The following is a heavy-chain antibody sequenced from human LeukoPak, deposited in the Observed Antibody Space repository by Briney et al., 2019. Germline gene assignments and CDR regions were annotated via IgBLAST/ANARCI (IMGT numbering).Heavy chain of an antibody. V-gene: IGHV3-48*04. D-gene: IGHD3-22*01. CDR1: GFTFSSYG. CDR3: AKAGDYYDSSGYYKNRSYYYYYYMDV. Sequence: QPGGSLRLSCAASGFTFSSYGMHWVRQAPGKGLEWVSYISSSGSTIYYADSVKGRFTISRDNAKNSLYLQMNSLRAEDTAVYYCAKAGDYYDSSGYYKNRSYYYYYYMDVWGKGTTVTISS. CDR2: ISSSGSTI. J-gene: IGHJ6*03.